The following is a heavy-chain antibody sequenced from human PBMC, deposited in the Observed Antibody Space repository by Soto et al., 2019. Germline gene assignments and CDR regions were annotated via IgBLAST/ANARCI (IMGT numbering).Heavy chain of an antibody. D-gene: IGHD6-6*01. CDR1: RGTVWSYA. Sequence: GTPVKVGCKASRGTVWSYAIGVVRQAHSQGLEWMGGIIPIFGTANYAQKLQGRVTMTTDTSTSTAYMELRSLRSDDTAVYYCAKSSSSPDYYYYGMDVWGQGTTVTVSS. J-gene: IGHJ6*02. CDR3: AKSSSSPDYYYYGMDV. CDR2: IIPIFGTA. V-gene: IGHV1-69*05.